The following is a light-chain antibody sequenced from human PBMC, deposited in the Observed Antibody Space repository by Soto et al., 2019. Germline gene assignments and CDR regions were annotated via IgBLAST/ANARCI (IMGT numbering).Light chain of an antibody. CDR2: GAS. CDR1: QSVTSKY. V-gene: IGKV3-20*01. Sequence: IVFTQSPGTLSWSPGERGTLSCRARQSVTSKYLALYHQKRRQAPRLLFYGASSRATGIPDRFSDIASGTHSTLTISRLETEDRAVYDCQQWGNSRWTFSQGTKVDIK. J-gene: IGKJ1*01. CDR3: QQWGNSRWT.